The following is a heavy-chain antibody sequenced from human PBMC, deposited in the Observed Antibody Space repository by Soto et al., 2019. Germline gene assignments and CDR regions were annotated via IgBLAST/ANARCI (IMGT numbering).Heavy chain of an antibody. CDR2: INTYNGNI. CDR1: GYTFASYG. CDR3: ARDLTPSDY. D-gene: IGHD2-15*01. J-gene: IGHJ4*02. Sequence: QVQLVQSGAEVKKPGASVKVSCEVSGYTFASYGISWARQAPGQGLEWMGWINTYNGNINYAQKFQGRVTMTTDTSTSTAYMELRSLRSDDTAVYYCARDLTPSDYWGQGTLVTVSS. V-gene: IGHV1-18*01.